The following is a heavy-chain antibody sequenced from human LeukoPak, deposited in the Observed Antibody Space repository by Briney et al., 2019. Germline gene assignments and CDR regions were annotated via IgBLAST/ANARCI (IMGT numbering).Heavy chain of an antibody. V-gene: IGHV4-59*01. Sequence: PSETLSLTCTVSGGSISSYYWSWIRQPPGKGLEWIGYIYYSGSTNYNPSLKSRVTISVDTPKNQFSLKLSSVTAADKAVYYCARVAGYDFWSGYYEHWGQGTLVTVSS. CDR1: GGSISSYY. CDR3: ARVAGYDFWSGYYEH. D-gene: IGHD3-3*01. CDR2: IYYSGST. J-gene: IGHJ1*01.